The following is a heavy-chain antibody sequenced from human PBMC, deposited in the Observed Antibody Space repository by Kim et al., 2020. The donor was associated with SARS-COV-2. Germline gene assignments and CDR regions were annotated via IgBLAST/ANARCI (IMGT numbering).Heavy chain of an antibody. Sequence: ASVKVSCKASGYTFTSYAMHWVRQAPGQRLEWMGWINAGNGNTKYSQKFQGRVTITRDTSASTAYMELSSLRSEDTAVYYCARDFIAAAGALAGGMDVWGQGTTVTVSS. CDR2: INAGNGNT. D-gene: IGHD6-13*01. CDR1: GYTFTSYA. V-gene: IGHV1-3*01. J-gene: IGHJ6*02. CDR3: ARDFIAAAGALAGGMDV.